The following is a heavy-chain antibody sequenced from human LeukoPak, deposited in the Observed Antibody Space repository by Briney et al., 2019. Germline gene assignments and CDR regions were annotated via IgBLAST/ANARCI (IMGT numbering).Heavy chain of an antibody. CDR1: GGSISSSNW. CDR3: ARGFSSSWYWFDP. V-gene: IGHV4-4*02. J-gene: IGHJ5*02. D-gene: IGHD6-13*01. Sequence: SETLSLTCAVSGGSISSSNWWSWVRQPPGKGLEWIGEIYHSGSTNYNPSLKSRVTISVDKSKNQFSLELSSVTAADTAVYYCARGFSSSWYWFDPWGQGTLVTVSS. CDR2: IYHSGST.